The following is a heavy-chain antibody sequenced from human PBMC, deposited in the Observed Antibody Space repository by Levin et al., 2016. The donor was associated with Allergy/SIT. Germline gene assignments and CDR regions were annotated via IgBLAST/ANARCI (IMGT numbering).Heavy chain of an antibody. D-gene: IGHD3-9*01. CDR3: ARIDYDILTGYYSPYYYYGMDV. CDR2: ISSSSSYI. Sequence: GGSLRLSCAASGFTFSSYSMNWVRQAPGKGLEWVSSISSSSSYIYYADSVKGRFTISRDNAKNSLYLQMNSLRAEDTAVYYCARIDYDILTGYYSPYYYYGMDVWGQGTTVTVSS. J-gene: IGHJ6*02. CDR1: GFTFSSYS. V-gene: IGHV3-21*01.